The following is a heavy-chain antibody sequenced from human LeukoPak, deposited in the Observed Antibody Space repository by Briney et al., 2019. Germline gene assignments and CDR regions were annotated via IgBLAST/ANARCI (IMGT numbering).Heavy chain of an antibody. V-gene: IGHV1-69*05. CDR3: ARGVVVVAATYAFDI. D-gene: IGHD2-15*01. Sequence: ASVKVSCKASGGTFSSYAISWVRQAPGQGLEWMGGIIPIFGTANYAQKFQGRVTITTDESTSTAYMELSSLRSEDTAVYYCARGVVVVAATYAFDIWGQGTMVTVSS. J-gene: IGHJ3*02. CDR1: GGTFSSYA. CDR2: IIPIFGTA.